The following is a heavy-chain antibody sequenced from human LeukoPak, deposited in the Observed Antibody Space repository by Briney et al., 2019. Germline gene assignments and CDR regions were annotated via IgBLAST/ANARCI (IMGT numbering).Heavy chain of an antibody. CDR3: ARLTAAAPRPPYYYYYGMDV. J-gene: IGHJ6*02. D-gene: IGHD6-13*01. CDR1: GGSISSYY. Sequence: PSETLSLTCTVSGGSISSYYWSWIRQPPGKGLEWIGYIYYSGSTNYNPSLKSRVTISVDTSKNQFSLKLSSVTAADTAVYYCARLTAAAPRPPYYYYYGMDVWGQGTTVTVSS. V-gene: IGHV4-59*08. CDR2: IYYSGST.